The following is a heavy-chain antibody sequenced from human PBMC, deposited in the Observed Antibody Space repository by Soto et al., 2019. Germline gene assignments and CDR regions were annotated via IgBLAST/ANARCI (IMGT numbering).Heavy chain of an antibody. CDR1: GFTFSSYG. V-gene: IGHV3-33*01. CDR2: IWYDGTNK. Sequence: QVQLVESGGGVVQPGRSLRLSCAASGFTFSSYGMHWVRQAPDKGLEWVAVIWYDGTNKYYTDSVKGRFTISRDNSKNTLYLQMNSLRAEDTAVYYCARDRGAVAGTRYYYGMDVWGQGTTVTVYS. D-gene: IGHD6-13*01. J-gene: IGHJ6*02. CDR3: ARDRGAVAGTRYYYGMDV.